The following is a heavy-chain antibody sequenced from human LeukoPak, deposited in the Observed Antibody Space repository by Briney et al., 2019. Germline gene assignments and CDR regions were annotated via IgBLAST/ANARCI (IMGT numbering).Heavy chain of an antibody. V-gene: IGHV1-2*02. D-gene: IGHD3-22*01. CDR1: GYTFSSYG. CDR3: ARDSYDSSGYVFDY. CDR2: INPNSGVT. J-gene: IGHJ4*02. Sequence: ASVKVSCKASGYTFSSYGFSWVRQAPGQGLEWVGWINPNSGVTNYAQKFQGRVTMTRDTSISTAYMELSRLRSDDTAVYYCARDSYDSSGYVFDYWGQGALVTVSS.